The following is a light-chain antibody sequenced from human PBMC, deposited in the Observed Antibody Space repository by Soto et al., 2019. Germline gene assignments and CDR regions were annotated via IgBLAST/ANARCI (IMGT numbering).Light chain of an antibody. V-gene: IGKV1-5*01. CDR1: QSISSW. CDR2: DAS. J-gene: IGKJ1*01. Sequence: DILMTQSPSTLSASVGDRVTITCRASQSISSWLAWYQQKPGQAPKLLIYDASSLESGVPSRFSGSGSGTEFSLTISSLQPDDFATYYCQQYNSYPWTFGQGTKVEIK. CDR3: QQYNSYPWT.